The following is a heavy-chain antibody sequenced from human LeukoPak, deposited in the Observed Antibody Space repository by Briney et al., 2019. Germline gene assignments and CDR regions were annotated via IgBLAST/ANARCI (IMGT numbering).Heavy chain of an antibody. CDR3: ARAGHLFIAAAGTEAFDY. D-gene: IGHD6-13*01. CDR2: INPSGGST. V-gene: IGHV1-46*01. Sequence: ASVKVSCKASGYTFTGYYMHWVRQAPGQGLEWMGIINPSGGSTSYAQKFQGRVTMTRDMSTSTVYMELSSLRSEDTAVYYCARAGHLFIAAAGTEAFDYWGQGTLVTVSS. J-gene: IGHJ4*02. CDR1: GYTFTGYY.